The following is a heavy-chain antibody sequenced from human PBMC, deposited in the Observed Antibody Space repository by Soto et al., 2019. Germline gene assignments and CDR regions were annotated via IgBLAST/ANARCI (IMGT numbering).Heavy chain of an antibody. CDR2: IYWDDDK. CDR1: GFSLSTSGVG. Sequence: QITLKESGPTLVKPTQTLTLTCTFSGFSLSTSGVGVGWIRQPPGKALEWLALIYWDDDKRYSPSLKSRLTITKDTSKNQVVLTMTNMDPVDTATYYCAHVFALQWPPTPLFDYWGQGTLVTVSS. D-gene: IGHD6-19*01. J-gene: IGHJ4*02. CDR3: AHVFALQWPPTPLFDY. V-gene: IGHV2-5*02.